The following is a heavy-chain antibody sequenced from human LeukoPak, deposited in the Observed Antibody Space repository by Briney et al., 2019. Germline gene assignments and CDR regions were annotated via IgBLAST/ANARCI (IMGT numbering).Heavy chain of an antibody. Sequence: PGGSLRLSCAASGFTFSSYAMHWVRQAPGKGLEWVAVISYDGSNKYYADSVKGRFTISRDNSKNTLYLQMNSLRAEDTAVYYCARDLDYGDYVGLGVFDIWGQGTMVTVSS. D-gene: IGHD4-17*01. CDR1: GFTFSSYA. CDR3: ARDLDYGDYVGLGVFDI. V-gene: IGHV3-30-3*01. CDR2: ISYDGSNK. J-gene: IGHJ3*02.